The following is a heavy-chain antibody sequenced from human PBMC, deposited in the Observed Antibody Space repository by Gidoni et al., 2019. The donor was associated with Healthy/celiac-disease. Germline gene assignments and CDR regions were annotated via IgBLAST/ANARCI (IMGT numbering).Heavy chain of an antibody. CDR3: VKAEPMRNILTGYYPFDY. D-gene: IGHD3-9*01. CDR1: GFPFSSYA. J-gene: IGHJ4*02. Sequence: EVQLVESGGGLVQPGGSLRLSCSASGFPFSSYAMHWVRQAQGKGLEYVSAISSNGGSTYYADSVKGRFTISRDNSKNTLYLQMSSLRAEDTAMYYCVKAEPMRNILTGYYPFDYWGQGTLVTVSS. CDR2: ISSNGGST. V-gene: IGHV3-64D*06.